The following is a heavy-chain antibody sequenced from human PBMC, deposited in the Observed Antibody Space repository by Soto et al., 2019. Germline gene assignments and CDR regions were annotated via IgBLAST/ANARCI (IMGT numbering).Heavy chain of an antibody. V-gene: IGHV1-69*13. J-gene: IGHJ4*02. Sequence: SVKVSCKASGGTFSRYALSWVRQAPGQGPEWMGGIVPIFGTANYAQKFQGRVTITADESTSTAYMELSSLRSEDTAVDYCARGVYYDSRGYYFFFWGQGTLVTVSS. CDR2: IVPIFGTA. CDR3: ARGVYYDSRGYYFFF. D-gene: IGHD3-22*01. CDR1: GGTFSRYA.